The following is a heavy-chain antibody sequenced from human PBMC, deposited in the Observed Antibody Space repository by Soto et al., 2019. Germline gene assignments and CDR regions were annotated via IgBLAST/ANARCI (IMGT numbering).Heavy chain of an antibody. CDR2: ISSDGGST. Sequence: GGSLRLSCAASGFTFDDYTMHWVRQAPGKGLEWVSLISSDGGSTYYADSVKGRFTISRDNSKNTLYLQMNGLRAEDTALYYCARWFTGGNFDYFDFWGQGTQVTVSS. CDR3: ARWFTGGNFDYFDF. V-gene: IGHV3-43*01. J-gene: IGHJ4*02. D-gene: IGHD2-21*02. CDR1: GFTFDDYT.